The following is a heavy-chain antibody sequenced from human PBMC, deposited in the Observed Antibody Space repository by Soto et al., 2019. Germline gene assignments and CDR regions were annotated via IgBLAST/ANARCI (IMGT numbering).Heavy chain of an antibody. D-gene: IGHD3-10*01. CDR1: GGSISSYY. V-gene: IGHV4-59*01. Sequence: PSETLSLTCTVSGGSISSYYWSWIRQPPGKGLEWIGYIYYSGSTNYNPSLKSRVTISVGTSKNQFSLKLSSVTAADTAVYYCARGGQVLWFGELLNGLGDCYYYMDVWGKGTTVTVSS. J-gene: IGHJ6*03. CDR2: IYYSGST. CDR3: ARGGQVLWFGELLNGLGDCYYYMDV.